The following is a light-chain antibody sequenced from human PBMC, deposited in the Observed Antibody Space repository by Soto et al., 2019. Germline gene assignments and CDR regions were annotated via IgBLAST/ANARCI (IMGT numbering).Light chain of an antibody. J-gene: IGLJ1*01. CDR2: EVT. V-gene: IGLV2-8*01. Sequence: QSVLTQPPSASGSPGQSVTISCTGTSSDVGGYNFVSWYQHHPGTATKLMIYEVTKRPSGVPDRFSGSKSGNTASLTVSGLQAEDEADYYCSSYAGSNNYVFGTGTKLTVL. CDR1: SSDVGGYNF. CDR3: SSYAGSNNYV.